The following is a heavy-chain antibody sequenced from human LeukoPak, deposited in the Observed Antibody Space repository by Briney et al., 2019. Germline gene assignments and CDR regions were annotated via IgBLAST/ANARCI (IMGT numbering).Heavy chain of an antibody. Sequence: ASVKVSCKASGYTFTGYYMHWVRQAPGQGLEWMGWINPNSGGTNYAQEFQGRVTMTRDTSISTAYMELSRLRSDDTAVYYCAREERGYDILTGYFAAGGWFDPWGQGTLVTVSS. J-gene: IGHJ5*02. CDR3: AREERGYDILTGYFAAGGWFDP. D-gene: IGHD3-9*01. CDR2: INPNSGGT. CDR1: GYTFTGYY. V-gene: IGHV1-2*02.